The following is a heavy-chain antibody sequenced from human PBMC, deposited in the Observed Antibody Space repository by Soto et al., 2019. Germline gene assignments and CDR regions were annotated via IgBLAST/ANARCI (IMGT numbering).Heavy chain of an antibody. J-gene: IGHJ4*02. V-gene: IGHV3-9*01. D-gene: IGHD3-10*01. CDR3: AKDISDSMVRGVVSY. CDR2: ISWNSGSI. CDR1: GFTFDDYA. Sequence: EVQLVESGGGLVQPGRSLRLSCAASGFTFDDYAMHWVRQAPGKGLEWVSGISWNSGSIGYADSVKGRFTISRDNAKISLYLQMNSLRAEDTALYYCAKDISDSMVRGVVSYWGQGTLVTVSS.